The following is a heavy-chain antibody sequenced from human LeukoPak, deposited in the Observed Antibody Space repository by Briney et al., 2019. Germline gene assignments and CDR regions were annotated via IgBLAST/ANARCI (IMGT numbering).Heavy chain of an antibody. V-gene: IGHV4-31*03. D-gene: IGHD3-16*01. CDR1: GGSISSGGYY. CDR3: ARAGGFFSPFGY. CDR2: IYYSGST. Sequence: SETLSLTCTVSGGSISSGGYYWSWIRQHPGKGLEWIGYIYYSGSTYYNPSLKSRVTKSVDTSKNQFSLKLSSVTAADTAVYYCARAGGFFSPFGYWGQGTLVTVSS. J-gene: IGHJ4*02.